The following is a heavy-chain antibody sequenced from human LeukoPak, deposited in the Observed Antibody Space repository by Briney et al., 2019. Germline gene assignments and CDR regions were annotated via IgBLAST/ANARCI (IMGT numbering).Heavy chain of an antibody. J-gene: IGHJ5*02. D-gene: IGHD1-26*01. CDR3: ARDSGSYPHWFAP. CDR1: GGSISSYY. V-gene: IGHV4-59*01. Sequence: SETLSLTCTVSGGSISSYYWNWIRQPPGKGLEWIGYIFYSGITNYNPSLKSRVTISVDTSKKQFSLKLTSVTAADTAVYYCARDSGSYPHWFAPWGQGTPVTVFS. CDR2: IFYSGIT.